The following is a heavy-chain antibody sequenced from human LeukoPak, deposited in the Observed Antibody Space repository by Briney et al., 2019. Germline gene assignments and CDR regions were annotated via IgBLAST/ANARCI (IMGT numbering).Heavy chain of an antibody. CDR1: GYSFTSYW. V-gene: IGHV5-10-1*01. D-gene: IGHD5-18*01. J-gene: IGHJ4*02. CDR3: ARLVSSNTADFDY. Sequence: GESLKISCKGSGYSFTSYWITWVRQIPGKGLEWRGRIDPSDSYSNYSPSFQGHVTISADKSISTAYLQWSSLKASDTAMYYCARLVSSNTADFDYWGQGTLVTVSS. CDR2: IDPSDSYS.